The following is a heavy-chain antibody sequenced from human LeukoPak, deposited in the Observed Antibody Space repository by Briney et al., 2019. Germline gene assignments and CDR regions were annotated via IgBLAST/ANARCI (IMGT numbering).Heavy chain of an antibody. CDR1: GGSISSYY. CDR3: ARQGRISMIVVLIEDAFDI. V-gene: IGHV4-39*01. J-gene: IGHJ3*02. Sequence: SETLSLSCTVSGGSISSYYWGWIRQPPGKGLEWIGSIYYSGSTYYNPSLKSRVTISVDTSKNQFSLKLSSVTAADTAVYYCARQGRISMIVVLIEDAFDIWGQGTMVTVSS. D-gene: IGHD3-22*01. CDR2: IYYSGST.